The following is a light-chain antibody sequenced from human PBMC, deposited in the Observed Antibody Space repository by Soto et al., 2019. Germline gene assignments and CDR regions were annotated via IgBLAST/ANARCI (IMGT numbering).Light chain of an antibody. CDR3: QQYGSSPLYT. Sequence: EIVLTQSPGTLSSSPGERATLSCRASQRISTSYLAWYQKKPGQAPRLLIYGASSRATGIPERFSGSGSGTDFTLTISRLEPEDFAVYYCQQYGSSPLYTFGPGTKLEIK. J-gene: IGKJ2*01. CDR2: GAS. V-gene: IGKV3-20*01. CDR1: QRISTSY.